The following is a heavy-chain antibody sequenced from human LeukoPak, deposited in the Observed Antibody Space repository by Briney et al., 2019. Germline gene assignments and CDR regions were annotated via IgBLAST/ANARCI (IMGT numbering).Heavy chain of an antibody. D-gene: IGHD3-16*02. CDR2: INHSGST. CDR1: GGSFSGYY. Sequence: PSETLSLTCAVYGGSFSGYYWSWIRQPPGKGLEWIGEINHSGSTNYNPSLKSRVTISVDTSKNQFSLKLSSVTAADTAVYYCAREAVKGSYRLNYYMDVWGKGTTVTISS. V-gene: IGHV4-34*01. J-gene: IGHJ6*03. CDR3: AREAVKGSYRLNYYMDV.